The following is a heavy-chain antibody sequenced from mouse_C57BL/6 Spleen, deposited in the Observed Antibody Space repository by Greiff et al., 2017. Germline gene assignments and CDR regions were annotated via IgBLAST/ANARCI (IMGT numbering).Heavy chain of an antibody. Sequence: LQESGPELVKPGASVKISCKASGYAFSSSWMNWVKQRPGKGLEWIGRIYPGDGDTNYNGKFKGKATLTADKSSSTAYMQLSSLTSEDSAVYFCAREDDYYYGSSPAWFAYWGQGTLVTVSA. D-gene: IGHD1-1*01. V-gene: IGHV1-82*01. CDR2: IYPGDGDT. CDR1: GYAFSSSW. J-gene: IGHJ3*01. CDR3: AREDDYYYGSSPAWFAY.